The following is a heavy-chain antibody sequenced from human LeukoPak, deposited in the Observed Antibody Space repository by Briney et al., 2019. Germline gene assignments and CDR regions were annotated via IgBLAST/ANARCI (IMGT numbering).Heavy chain of an antibody. CDR1: ESTFSSFP. CDR2: ISSSGSLI. V-gene: IGHV3-21*01. J-gene: IGHJ2*01. Sequence: GGSLSLSCTASESTFSSFPMSWVRQAPGRGLDWISSISSSGSLIYCADSLKGRFTVSRDNAKNSLYVQMNSLRAEDTALYYCAKIGVTGQWYFDLWGRGTLVTVSS. CDR3: AKIGVTGQWYFDL. D-gene: IGHD2-21*02.